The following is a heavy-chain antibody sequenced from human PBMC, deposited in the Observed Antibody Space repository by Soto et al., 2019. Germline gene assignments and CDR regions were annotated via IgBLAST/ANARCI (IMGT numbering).Heavy chain of an antibody. J-gene: IGHJ4*02. CDR2: TYYRSNWRH. D-gene: IGHD6-19*01. CDR1: GYIFSINTAS. Sequence: SHALXLTCASSGYIFSINTASLNLIMSSPSRGLEWLGRTYYRSNWRHDYAVSVKSRITVNPDTSKNHFSLQLNSVTPDDTAVYYCERGVAGSGFDLWGQGTLVTVSS. CDR3: ERGVAGSGFDL. V-gene: IGHV6-1*01.